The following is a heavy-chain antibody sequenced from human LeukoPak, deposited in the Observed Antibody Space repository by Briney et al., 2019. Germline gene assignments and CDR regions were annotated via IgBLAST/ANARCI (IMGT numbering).Heavy chain of an antibody. CDR1: GYTFTNYG. V-gene: IGHV1-18*01. CDR3: ARDQQSPRYFQH. CDR2: ISAYNGNT. J-gene: IGHJ1*01. D-gene: IGHD6-13*01. Sequence: ASVKVSCKASGYTFTNYGISWVRQAPGQGLEWVGWISAYNGNTNYAQKLQGRVTMTTDTSTSTAYMELRSLRSDDTAVYYCARDQQSPRYFQHWGQGTLVTVSS.